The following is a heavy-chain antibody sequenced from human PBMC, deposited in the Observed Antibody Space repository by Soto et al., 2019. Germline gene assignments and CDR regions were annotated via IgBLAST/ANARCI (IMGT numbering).Heavy chain of an antibody. CDR2: IYPGDSDT. J-gene: IGHJ4*02. Sequence: GESLKISCKGSGYSFTRYWIGWVGQVPGKGLEWMGIIYPGDSDTRYSPSFQGQVTISADKSISTAYLQWSSLKASDTAMYYCARPTFMVRGVIIAPVDYWGQGTLVTVSS. V-gene: IGHV5-51*01. CDR1: GYSFTRYW. CDR3: ARPTFMVRGVIIAPVDY. D-gene: IGHD3-10*01.